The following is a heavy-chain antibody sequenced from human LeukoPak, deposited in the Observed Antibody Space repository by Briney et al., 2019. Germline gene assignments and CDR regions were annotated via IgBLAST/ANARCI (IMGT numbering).Heavy chain of an antibody. CDR1: GFTFSSYA. V-gene: IGHV3-30-3*01. Sequence: PGGSLRLSCAASGFTFSSYAMHWVRQAPGKGLEWVAVISYDGSSKYYADSVKGRFTISRDNSKNTLYLQMNSLRAEDTAAYYCARVSGYCSSTSCYGDYWGQGTLVTVSP. CDR2: ISYDGSSK. D-gene: IGHD2-2*01. CDR3: ARVSGYCSSTSCYGDY. J-gene: IGHJ4*02.